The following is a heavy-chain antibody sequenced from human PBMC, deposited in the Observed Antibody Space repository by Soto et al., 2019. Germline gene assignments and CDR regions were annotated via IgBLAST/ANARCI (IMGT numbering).Heavy chain of an antibody. CDR1: GGSISSYY. Sequence: PSETLSLTCTVSGGSISSYYWSWIRQPPGKGLEWIGYIYYSGSTNYNPSLKSRVTISVDTSKNQFSLKLSSVTAADTAVYYCARDSGAAAGLDYWGQGTLVTVSS. CDR2: IYYSGST. CDR3: ARDSGAAAGLDY. V-gene: IGHV4-59*01. D-gene: IGHD6-13*01. J-gene: IGHJ4*02.